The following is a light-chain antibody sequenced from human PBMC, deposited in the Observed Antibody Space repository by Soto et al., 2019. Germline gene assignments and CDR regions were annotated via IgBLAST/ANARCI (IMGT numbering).Light chain of an antibody. CDR1: SGHSTYS. CDR3: ETWDSKSWV. J-gene: IGLJ3*02. CDR2: LESSGSN. V-gene: IGLV4-60*03. Sequence: QLVLTQSSSASASLGSSVKLTCTLSSGHSTYSIAWHQQQPGKAPRYLMNLESSGSNNKGSGVPDRFSGSSSGADRYLTISNLQSEDEADYYCETWDSKSWVFGGGTQLTVL.